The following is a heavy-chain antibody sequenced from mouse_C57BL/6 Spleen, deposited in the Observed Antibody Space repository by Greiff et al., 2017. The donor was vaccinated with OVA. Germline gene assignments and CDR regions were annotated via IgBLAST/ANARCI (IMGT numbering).Heavy chain of an antibody. D-gene: IGHD2-4*01. J-gene: IGHJ4*01. CDR1: GFSLPSYG. V-gene: IGHV2-3*01. CDR3: AFMITTGPLAMDY. Sequence: VMLVESGPGLVAPSQSLSITCTVSGFSLPSYGVSWVRQPPGKGLAWLGVIWGDGSTHYHSALISRLSISKDNSKSQVFLKLNSLQTDDTATYYCAFMITTGPLAMDYWGQGTSVTVSS. CDR2: IWGDGST.